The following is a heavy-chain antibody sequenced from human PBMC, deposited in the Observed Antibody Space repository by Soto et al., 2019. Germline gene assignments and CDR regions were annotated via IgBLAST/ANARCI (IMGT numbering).Heavy chain of an antibody. D-gene: IGHD5-18*01. CDR3: ARDVSAGDSTLYLDAFDI. J-gene: IGHJ3*02. Sequence: EVQLVESGGGLVRPGESLRLTCVASGFSLSNYWMTWVRQVPGKGLEWVANVKRDESRKSYLDSVRGRFTVSRDNARKSLYLQMDSLRAEDTALYYCARDVSAGDSTLYLDAFDIWGQGTMVTVSS. V-gene: IGHV3-7*05. CDR1: GFSLSNYW. CDR2: VKRDESRK.